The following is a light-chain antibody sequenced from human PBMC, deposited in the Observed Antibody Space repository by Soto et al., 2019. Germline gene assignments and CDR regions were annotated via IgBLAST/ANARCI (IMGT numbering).Light chain of an antibody. CDR2: NVN. J-gene: IGLJ1*01. CDR3: SSYTTSSTYV. Sequence: QSALTQPASVSGSPGQSITISCTGTSSDVGGYNSVSWYQHHPGKAPKLMIYNVNNRPSGVSNRFSGSKSGNTASLTISGLQAEDEAEYYCSSYTTSSTYVFGTGTKLTVL. V-gene: IGLV2-14*03. CDR1: SSDVGGYNS.